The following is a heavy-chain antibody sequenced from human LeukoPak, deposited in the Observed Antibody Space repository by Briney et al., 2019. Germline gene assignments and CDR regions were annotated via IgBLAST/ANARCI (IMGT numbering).Heavy chain of an antibody. CDR2: ISSGGDYL. CDR1: GFSFSAHS. Sequence: PGGSLRLSCAASGFSFSAHSLNWVRQAPGKGLEWVSSISSGGDYLFYADSVKGRFTISRDNSKNTLYLQMNSLRAEDTAVYYCAKSFGPVIAAAGTGADWGQGTLVTVSS. V-gene: IGHV3-21*04. D-gene: IGHD6-13*01. CDR3: AKSFGPVIAAAGTGAD. J-gene: IGHJ4*02.